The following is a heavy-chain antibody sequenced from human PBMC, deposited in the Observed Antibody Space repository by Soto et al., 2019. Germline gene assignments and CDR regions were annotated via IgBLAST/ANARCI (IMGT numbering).Heavy chain of an antibody. D-gene: IGHD2-2*01. V-gene: IGHV1-8*02. CDR2: MNPNSGNT. CDR1: GYTFTSYD. J-gene: IGHJ6*03. CDR3: ARVADIVVVPADMGRCYYMDV. Sequence: ASVKVSCKASGYTFTSYDINWVRQATGQGLEWMGWMNPNSGNTGYAQKFQGRVTMTRNTSISTAYMELSSLRSEDTAVYYCARVADIVVVPADMGRCYYMDVWGKGTTVTVSS.